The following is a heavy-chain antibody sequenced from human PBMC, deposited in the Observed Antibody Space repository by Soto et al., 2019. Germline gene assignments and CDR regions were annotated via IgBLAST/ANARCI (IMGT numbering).Heavy chain of an antibody. D-gene: IGHD1-26*01. CDR1: GCTFSRYS. J-gene: IGHJ4*02. Sequence: QVQLVQSGAEVKKPGSSVKVSCKSAGCTFSRYSINWVRQAPGQGLEWMGEIIPIFGTANYAQKFQGRVTITADESTSTASMELSSLRSEDTAVYYCARDGGRHSGGIDYWGQGTLVTVSS. CDR2: IIPIFGTA. V-gene: IGHV1-69*01. CDR3: ARDGGRHSGGIDY.